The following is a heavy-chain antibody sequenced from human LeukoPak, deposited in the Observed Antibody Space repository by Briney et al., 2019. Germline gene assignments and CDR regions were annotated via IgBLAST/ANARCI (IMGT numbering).Heavy chain of an antibody. J-gene: IGHJ5*02. D-gene: IGHD4-17*01. V-gene: IGHV4-61*02. CDR1: GGSISSGSYY. Sequence: TASQTLSLTCTVSGGSISSGSYYWSWIRQPAGKGLEWIGRIYTSGSTNYNPSLKSRVTISVDTSKNQFSLKLSSMTAADTAVYYCARDGTVNWFDPWGQGTLVTVSS. CDR2: IYTSGST. CDR3: ARDGTVNWFDP.